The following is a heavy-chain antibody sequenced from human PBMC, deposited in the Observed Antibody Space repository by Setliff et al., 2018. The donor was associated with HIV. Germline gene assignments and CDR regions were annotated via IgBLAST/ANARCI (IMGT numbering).Heavy chain of an antibody. V-gene: IGHV4-31*03. Sequence: SETLSLTCSVSGVSVGSGDYYWHWIRQHPEKALEWIGYIFHSGDTYYNPSLKSRISMSVDTSKNQFSLELTSLTAADTAVYYCATRPRIAARPFDYWGQGMLVIVSS. J-gene: IGHJ4*02. D-gene: IGHD6-6*01. CDR1: GVSVGSGDYY. CDR2: IFHSGDT. CDR3: ATRPRIAARPFDY.